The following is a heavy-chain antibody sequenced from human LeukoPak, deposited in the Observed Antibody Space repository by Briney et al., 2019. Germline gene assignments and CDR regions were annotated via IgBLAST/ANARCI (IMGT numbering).Heavy chain of an antibody. J-gene: IGHJ4*02. Sequence: GASVKVSCKASGGTFSSYAISRVRQAPGQGLEWMGWISAYNGNTNYAQKLQGRVTMTTDTSTSTAYMELRSLRSDDTAVYYCARYQPSYSSSSSFDYWGQGTLVTVSS. V-gene: IGHV1-18*01. CDR2: ISAYNGNT. CDR1: GGTFSSYA. CDR3: ARYQPSYSSSSSFDY. D-gene: IGHD6-6*01.